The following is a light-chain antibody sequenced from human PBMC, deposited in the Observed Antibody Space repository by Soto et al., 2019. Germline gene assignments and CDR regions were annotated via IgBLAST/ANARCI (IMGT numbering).Light chain of an antibody. CDR1: QTVNNF. V-gene: IGKV1-39*01. J-gene: IGKJ1*01. Sequence: DIQMTQSPSSLSASIGDRVTLTCRTSQTVNNFLNWLQQKPGRAPQLLISAASNLQSGVPSRFSDSGSGTDFTLTISSLQPEDFATYYCQQSYTTPPTFGQGTKVEIK. CDR3: QQSYTTPPT. CDR2: AAS.